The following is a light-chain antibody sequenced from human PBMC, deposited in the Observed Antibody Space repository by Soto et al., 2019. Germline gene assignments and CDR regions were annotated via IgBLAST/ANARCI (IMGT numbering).Light chain of an antibody. V-gene: IGKV3-11*01. Sequence: ETVLTQSPATLSLSPGERATLSCRASQSVSSYLAWYQQKPGQAPRLLIYDASNRATGIPARFSGSGSGTEFTLTISSLQPDDFATYYCQQYNSYSGTFGQGTKVDIK. CDR1: QSVSSY. CDR3: QQYNSYSGT. J-gene: IGKJ1*01. CDR2: DAS.